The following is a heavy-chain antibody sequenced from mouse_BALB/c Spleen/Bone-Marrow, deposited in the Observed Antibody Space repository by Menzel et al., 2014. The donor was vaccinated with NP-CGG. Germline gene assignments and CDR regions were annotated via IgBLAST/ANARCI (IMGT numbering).Heavy chain of an antibody. CDR2: INPSNGRT. V-gene: IGHV1S81*02. J-gene: IGHJ4*01. Sequence: QVQLQQPGAELVKPGASVKLSCKASGYTFTSHWMHWVKQRPGQGLEWIGEINPSNGRTNYNEKFKSKATLTVDKSSSTAYMQLSSLTSEDSAVYYCARSDGYYPYYYAMDCWGQGTSVTVSS. CDR1: GYTFTSHW. CDR3: ARSDGYYPYYYAMDC. D-gene: IGHD2-3*01.